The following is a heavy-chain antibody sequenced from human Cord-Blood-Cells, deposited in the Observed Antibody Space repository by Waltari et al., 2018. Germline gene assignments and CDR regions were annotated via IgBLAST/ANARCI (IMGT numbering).Heavy chain of an antibody. Sequence: EVQLVESGGGLVPPGGSLSLSCAASGFTFSSYALRWVRQAPGKGLEWVSAISGSGGSTYYADSVKGRFTISRDNSKNTLYLQMNSLRAEDTAVYYCAKDRRGGWYDYWGQGTLVTVSS. D-gene: IGHD6-19*01. CDR2: ISGSGGST. CDR1: GFTFSSYA. J-gene: IGHJ4*02. V-gene: IGHV3-23*04. CDR3: AKDRRGGWYDY.